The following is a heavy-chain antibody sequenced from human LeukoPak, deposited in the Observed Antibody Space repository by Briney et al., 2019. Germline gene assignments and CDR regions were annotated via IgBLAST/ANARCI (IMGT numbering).Heavy chain of an antibody. D-gene: IGHD2-21*01. V-gene: IGHV3-66*01. CDR2: LSNTEDS. Sequence: GGSLRLSCAASGFSVRGSFMNWVRQAPGKGLEWVSLLSNTEDSFYADSVKGRFTLSRDISNNTLYLHMHSLRGEDTAVYFCARAIGVVDCGTQTCYPYHFDKWGRGTLVTVSS. CDR1: GFSVRGSF. CDR3: ARAIGVVDCGTQTCYPYHFDK. J-gene: IGHJ4*02.